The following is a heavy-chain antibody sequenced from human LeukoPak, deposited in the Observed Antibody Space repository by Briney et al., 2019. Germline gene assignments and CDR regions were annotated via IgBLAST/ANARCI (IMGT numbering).Heavy chain of an antibody. CDR3: AKDFWSGPQSGGYDY. J-gene: IGHJ4*02. CDR2: IWYGGSNK. CDR1: GFTFSSYG. Sequence: PGGSLRLSCAASGFTFSSYGMHWVRQAPGKGLEWVAVIWYGGSNKYYADSVKGRFTISRDNSKNTLYLQMNSLRAEDTAVYYCAKDFWSGPQSGGYDYWGQGTLVTVSS. V-gene: IGHV3-30*02. D-gene: IGHD3-3*01.